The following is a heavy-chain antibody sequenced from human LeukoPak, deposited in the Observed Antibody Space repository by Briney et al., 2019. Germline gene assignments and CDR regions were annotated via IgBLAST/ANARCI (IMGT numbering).Heavy chain of an antibody. V-gene: IGHV1-69*05. CDR2: IIPIFGTA. D-gene: IGHD5-24*01. CDR1: GGTFSSYA. J-gene: IGHJ4*02. CDR3: SAAVRMATPRAFDY. Sequence: SVKVSCKASGGTFSSYAISWVRQAPGRGPEWMGGIIPIFGTANYAQKFQGRVTITTDESTSTAYMELSSLRSEDTAVYYCSAAVRMATPRAFDYWGQGTLVTVSS.